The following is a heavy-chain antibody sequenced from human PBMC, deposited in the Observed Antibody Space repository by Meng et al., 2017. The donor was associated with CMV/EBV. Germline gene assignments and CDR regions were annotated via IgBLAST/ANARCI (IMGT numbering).Heavy chain of an antibody. J-gene: IGHJ5*02. CDR3: ARRGYSSRNWFDP. D-gene: IGHD6-19*01. CDR1: GYTFTSYD. V-gene: IGHV1-8*03. CDR2: RNPNSGNT. Sequence: ASAQISCKAAGYTFTSYDINCVRQATGRGLEWMGWRNPNSGNTGYAQKFQGRVTITRNTSISTASMELSSLRSEDTAVYYCARRGYSSRNWFDPWGQGTLVTVSS.